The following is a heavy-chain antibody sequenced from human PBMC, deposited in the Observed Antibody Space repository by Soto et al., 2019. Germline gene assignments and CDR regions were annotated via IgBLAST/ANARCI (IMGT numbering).Heavy chain of an antibody. Sequence: EVQLVESGGGLVQPGGSLRLSCAASGFTFSSYWMHWVRQAPGKGLVWVSRINSDGGSISYADSVKGRFTISRDNAKNTLYLEMNSLRAEDTAVYYCARVGYPDSLDYWGQGTLVTVSP. J-gene: IGHJ4*02. CDR1: GFTFSSYW. CDR3: ARVGYPDSLDY. D-gene: IGHD5-12*01. CDR2: INSDGGSI. V-gene: IGHV3-74*01.